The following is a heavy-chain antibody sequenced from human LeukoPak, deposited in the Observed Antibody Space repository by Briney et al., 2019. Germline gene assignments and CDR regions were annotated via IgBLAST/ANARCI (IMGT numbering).Heavy chain of an antibody. Sequence: SETLSLTCAVAGYSISSGYYWGWIRPRPGKGLEWIGSIYHSGSTYYKPSLKSRVTISVDTSKNQFSLKLSSVTAADTAVYYCARDPTAEYYFDYWGQGTLVTVSS. D-gene: IGHD4-17*01. J-gene: IGHJ4*02. CDR2: IYHSGST. CDR3: ARDPTAEYYFDY. CDR1: GYSISSGYY. V-gene: IGHV4-38-2*02.